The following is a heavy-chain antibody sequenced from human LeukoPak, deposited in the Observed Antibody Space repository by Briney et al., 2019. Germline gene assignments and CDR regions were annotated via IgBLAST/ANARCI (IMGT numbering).Heavy chain of an antibody. Sequence: GGSLRLSCTASGFTFGDYAMHWVRQAPGKGLEWVSLISWDGGSTYYADSVKGRFTISRDNSKNSLYLQMNSLRAEDTALYYCAKDLRGYGSGSLDYWGQGTLVTVSS. CDR2: ISWDGGST. D-gene: IGHD3-10*01. V-gene: IGHV3-43D*03. CDR3: AKDLRGYGSGSLDY. CDR1: GFTFGDYA. J-gene: IGHJ4*02.